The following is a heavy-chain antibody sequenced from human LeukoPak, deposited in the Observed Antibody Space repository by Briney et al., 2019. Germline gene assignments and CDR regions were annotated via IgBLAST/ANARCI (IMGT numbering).Heavy chain of an antibody. CDR3: ARGGYYYHFYMDI. D-gene: IGHD1-26*01. CDR2: ISNSGSTI. V-gene: IGHV3-48*03. CDR1: GFTFSTYE. J-gene: IGHJ6*03. Sequence: GGSLRLSCAASGFTFSTYEMNWVRQAPGKGLEWASYISNSGSTIYYAASVKGRFTISRDNAKNSLYLQMSSLRADDTAVYYCARGGYYYHFYMDIWGKGTTVTISS.